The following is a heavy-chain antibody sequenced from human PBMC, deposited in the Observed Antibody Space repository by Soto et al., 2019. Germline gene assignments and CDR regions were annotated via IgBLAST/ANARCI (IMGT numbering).Heavy chain of an antibody. CDR1: GGSISSGGYY. CDR2: IYYSGST. J-gene: IGHJ1*01. Sequence: SETLSLTCTVSGGSISSGGYYWSWIRQHPGKGVEWIGYIYYSGSTYYNPSLKSRVTISVDTSKNQFSLKLSSVTAADTAVYYCAIYDSSGSRGFQHWGQGTLVTVSS. CDR3: AIYDSSGSRGFQH. D-gene: IGHD3-22*01. V-gene: IGHV4-31*03.